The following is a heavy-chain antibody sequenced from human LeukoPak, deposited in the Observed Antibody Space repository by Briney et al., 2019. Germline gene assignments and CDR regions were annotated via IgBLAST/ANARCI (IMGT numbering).Heavy chain of an antibody. CDR2: ISSTGSPI. J-gene: IGHJ4*02. V-gene: IGHV3-48*03. Sequence: PGGSLRLSCAASGFTFSSYEFNWVRQAPGKGLEWVSYISSTGSPIYYADSVKGRFTISRDNAKNSLFLQMNSLRAEDTAVYYCAREKYSSISSYFDYWGQGTLVTVSS. CDR1: GFTFSSYE. CDR3: AREKYSSISSYFDY. D-gene: IGHD6-13*01.